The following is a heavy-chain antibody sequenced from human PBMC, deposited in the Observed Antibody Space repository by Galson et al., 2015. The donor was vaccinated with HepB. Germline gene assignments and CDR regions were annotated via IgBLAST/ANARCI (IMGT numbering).Heavy chain of an antibody. CDR1: GGTFSSYA. D-gene: IGHD6-13*01. CDR3: ARDALIAAAGTGSLDYFDY. Sequence: SVKVSCKASGGTFSSYAISWVRQAPGQGLEWMGGIIPIFGTANYAQKFQGRVTITADESTSTAYMELSSLRSGDTAVYYCARDALIAAAGTGSLDYFDYWGQGTLVTVSS. CDR2: IIPIFGTA. V-gene: IGHV1-69*13. J-gene: IGHJ4*02.